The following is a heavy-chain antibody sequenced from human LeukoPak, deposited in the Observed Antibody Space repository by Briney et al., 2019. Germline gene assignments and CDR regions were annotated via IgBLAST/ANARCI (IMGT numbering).Heavy chain of an antibody. D-gene: IGHD6-19*01. J-gene: IGHJ4*02. CDR1: GFTASSNY. V-gene: IGHV3-53*01. CDR2: IYSGGST. CDR3: ARDRVGSGWYLDY. Sequence: GGSLRLSCAASGFTASSNYMSWVRQAPGKGLEWVSIIYSGGSTYYADSVKGRFTISRDNSKNTLYLQMNSLRAEDTAVYYCARDRVGSGWYLDYWGQGTLVTVSS.